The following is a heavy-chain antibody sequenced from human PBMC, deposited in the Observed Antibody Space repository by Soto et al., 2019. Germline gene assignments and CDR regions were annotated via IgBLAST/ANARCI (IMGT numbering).Heavy chain of an antibody. J-gene: IGHJ4*02. CDR3: ARESGVDYYDSSGYYSGPFDY. Sequence: TLSLTCTVSGGSISSGGYYWSWIRQHPGKGLEWIGYIYYSGSTYYNPSLKSRVTVSVDTSKNQFSLKLSSVTAADTAVYYCARESGVDYYDSSGYYSGPFDYWGQGTLVTVSS. CDR1: GGSISSGGYY. CDR2: IYYSGST. D-gene: IGHD3-22*01. V-gene: IGHV4-31*03.